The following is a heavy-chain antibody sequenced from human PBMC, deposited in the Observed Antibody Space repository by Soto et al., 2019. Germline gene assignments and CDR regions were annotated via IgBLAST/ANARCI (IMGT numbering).Heavy chain of an antibody. CDR1: GFTFSSYA. Sequence: EVQLLESGGGLVQPGGSLRLSCAASGFTFSSYAMSWVRQAPGKGLEWVSAISGSGGSTYYADSVKGRFTISRDNSKNTLSLQMNSLRAEDTAVYYCVKDPNSSCCPYFYGMDVWGQGTTVTVSS. CDR2: ISGSGGST. D-gene: IGHD6-13*01. CDR3: VKDPNSSCCPYFYGMDV. V-gene: IGHV3-23*01. J-gene: IGHJ6*02.